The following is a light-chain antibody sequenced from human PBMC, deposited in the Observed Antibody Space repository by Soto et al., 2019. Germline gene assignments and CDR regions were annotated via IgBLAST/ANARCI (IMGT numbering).Light chain of an antibody. CDR2: GAS. CDR1: QSVSSN. Sequence: EIVMTQSPATLSVSPGERATLSCRASQSVSSNLAWYQQKPGQAPRLLIYGASTRATGIPARISGSGSGTEFTLTISSLQSEDFAVYYCQQYNNWPLTFGGGTKVDI. V-gene: IGKV3-15*01. CDR3: QQYNNWPLT. J-gene: IGKJ4*01.